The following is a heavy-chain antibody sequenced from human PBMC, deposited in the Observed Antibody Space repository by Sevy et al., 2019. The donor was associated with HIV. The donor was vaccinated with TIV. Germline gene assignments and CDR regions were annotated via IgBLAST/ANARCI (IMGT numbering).Heavy chain of an antibody. J-gene: IGHJ4*02. V-gene: IGHV3-33*01. CDR1: GFTFSIYG. D-gene: IGHD2-15*01. CDR3: AAGAPGDPSIVCNFDH. CDR2: IWYDGNYK. Sequence: GGSLRLSCAASGFTFSIYGMHWVRQAPGKGLEWVALIWYDGNYKYSADSVKGRFTISSENSRSTLYLKMNSLRAEDTAVYYCAAGAPGDPSIVCNFDHWGQGALVTVSS.